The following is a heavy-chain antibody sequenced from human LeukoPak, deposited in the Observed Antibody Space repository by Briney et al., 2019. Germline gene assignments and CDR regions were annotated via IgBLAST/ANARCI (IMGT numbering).Heavy chain of an antibody. D-gene: IGHD3-10*01. J-gene: IGHJ4*02. CDR3: ARHSYGSGSYYKVPTQYFDY. V-gene: IGHV4-4*02. Sequence: SETLSLTCAVSGGSISSSNWWSWVRQPPGKGLEWIGEIYHSGSTNYNPSLKSRVTISVDTSKNQFSLKLSSVTAADTAVYYCARHSYGSGSYYKVPTQYFDYWGQGTLVTVSS. CDR1: GGSISSSNW. CDR2: IYHSGST.